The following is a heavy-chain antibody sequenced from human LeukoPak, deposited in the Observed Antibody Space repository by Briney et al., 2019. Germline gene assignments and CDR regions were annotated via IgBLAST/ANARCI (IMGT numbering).Heavy chain of an antibody. V-gene: IGHV3-21*01. CDR2: ISSSSSYI. D-gene: IGHD3-3*01. J-gene: IGHJ4*02. CDR3: AREAPEDDFWSGYYSKPKRSYFDY. Sequence: PGGSLRLSCAASGFTFSSYSMNWVRQAPGKGLEWVSSISSSSSYIYYADSVKGRFTISRDNAKNSLYLQMNSLRAEDTAVYYCAREAPEDDFWSGYYSKPKRSYFDYWGQGTLVTVSS. CDR1: GFTFSSYS.